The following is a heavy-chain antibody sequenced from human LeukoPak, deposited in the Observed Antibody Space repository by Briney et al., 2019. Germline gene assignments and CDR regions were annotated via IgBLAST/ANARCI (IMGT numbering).Heavy chain of an antibody. D-gene: IGHD6-6*01. Sequence: PGGSLRLSCAASGFTLSNYGVNWVRQAPGKGLEWVSYISSTSSAKEYADSVKGRLTISRDNAKRSLYLQMNSLRAEDTAVYYCARGGAARPDYWGPGTLVTVSS. V-gene: IGHV3-48*01. J-gene: IGHJ4*02. CDR3: ARGGAARPDY. CDR2: ISSTSSAK. CDR1: GFTLSNYG.